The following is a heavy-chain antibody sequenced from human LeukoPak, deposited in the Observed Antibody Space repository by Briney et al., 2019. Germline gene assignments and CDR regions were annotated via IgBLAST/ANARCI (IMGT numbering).Heavy chain of an antibody. CDR1: GGTFSSYA. Sequence: SVKVSCKASGGTFSSYAISWVRQAPGQGLEWMGRIIPILGMANYAQKFQGRVTITADKSTSTAYMELSSLRSEDTAVYYCARDYDILTGLLAYYGMDVWGQGTTVTVSS. CDR2: IIPILGMA. V-gene: IGHV1-69*04. CDR3: ARDYDILTGLLAYYGMDV. D-gene: IGHD3-9*01. J-gene: IGHJ6*02.